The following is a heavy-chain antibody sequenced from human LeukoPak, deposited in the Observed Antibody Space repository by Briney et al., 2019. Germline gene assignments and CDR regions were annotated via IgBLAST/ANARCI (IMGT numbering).Heavy chain of an antibody. CDR1: GYTFTGYY. D-gene: IGHD3-22*01. J-gene: IGHJ1*01. Sequence: GASVKVPCKASGYTFTGYYIHWVRQAPGQGLEWMGWINPNSGDTHYAQTFQGRVTMTRDTSVSTAYMELSTLRSDDTAVFYCATSSGYYVGYIQYWGQGTLVTVSS. V-gene: IGHV1-2*02. CDR3: ATSSGYYVGYIQY. CDR2: INPNSGDT.